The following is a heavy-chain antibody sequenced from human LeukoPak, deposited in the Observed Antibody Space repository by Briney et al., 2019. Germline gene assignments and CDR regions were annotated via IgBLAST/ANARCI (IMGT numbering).Heavy chain of an antibody. J-gene: IGHJ6*03. CDR1: GFTFDGYA. D-gene: IGHD3-10*01. CDR3: AKGVPYGSGSYYNPKYYYYMDV. Sequence: GGSLRLSCAASGFTFDGYAMYWVRQAPGKGLEWVSLISGDGGSTYYADSVKGRFTISRDNSKNSLSLQMNSLRPEDTALYYCAKGVPYGSGSYYNPKYYYYMDVWGKGTTVTVSS. V-gene: IGHV3-43*02. CDR2: ISGDGGST.